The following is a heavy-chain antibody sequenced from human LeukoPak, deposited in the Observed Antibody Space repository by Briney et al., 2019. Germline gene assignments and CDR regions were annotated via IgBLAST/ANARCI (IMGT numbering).Heavy chain of an antibody. J-gene: IGHJ4*02. V-gene: IGHV3-74*03. CDR2: ISGDGTIK. Sequence: GGSLRLSCEPSGFPFSSYWMLWVRQAPGKGLVWVSRISGDGTIKTYADFVRGRFTISRGNTKNILYLQMNSLKVEDTATYFCSRSQFDYWGQGVLVTVSS. CDR1: GFPFSSYW. CDR3: SRSQFDY.